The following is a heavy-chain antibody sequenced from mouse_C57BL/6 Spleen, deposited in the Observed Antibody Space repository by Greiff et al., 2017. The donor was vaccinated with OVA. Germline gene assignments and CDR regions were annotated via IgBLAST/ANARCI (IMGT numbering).Heavy chain of an antibody. J-gene: IGHJ4*01. D-gene: IGHD1-1*01. CDR3: ARTVVEAMDY. CDR1: GFTFSDNY. Sequence: EVMLVESEGGLVQPGSSMKLSCTASGFTFSDNYMAWVRQVPEKGLEWVANINYDGSSTYYLDSLKSRFIISRDNAKNILYLQMSSLKSEDTATYYCARTVVEAMDYWGQGTSVTVSS. CDR2: INYDGSST. V-gene: IGHV5-16*01.